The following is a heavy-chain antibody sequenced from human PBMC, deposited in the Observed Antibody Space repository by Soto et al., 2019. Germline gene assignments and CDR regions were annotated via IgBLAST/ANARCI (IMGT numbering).Heavy chain of an antibody. D-gene: IGHD3-22*01. V-gene: IGHV5-10-1*01. J-gene: IGHJ4*02. CDR1: GYSFTSYW. Sequence: GESLKISCKGSGYSFTSYWISWVRQMPGKGLEWMGRIDPSDSYTNYSPSFQGHVTISADKSISTAYLQWSSLKASDTAMYYCARPIRVGYDSSGYYSWGQGTLVTV. CDR3: ARPIRVGYDSSGYYS. CDR2: IDPSDSYT.